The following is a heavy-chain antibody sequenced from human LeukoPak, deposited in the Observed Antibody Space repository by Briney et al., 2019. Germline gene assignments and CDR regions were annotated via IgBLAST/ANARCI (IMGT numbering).Heavy chain of an antibody. D-gene: IGHD5-18*01. Sequence: GGSLRLPCAASGFTFSTYDMNWVRQAPGKGLEWVSYISRNSAFVYYADSVKGRFTISRDNAKNSLYLHMNSLRGEDSAVYYCARDDESTAPASDLDVWGKGTTVTVAS. V-gene: IGHV3-21*01. CDR1: GFTFSTYD. CDR2: ISRNSAFV. CDR3: ARDDESTAPASDLDV. J-gene: IGHJ6*04.